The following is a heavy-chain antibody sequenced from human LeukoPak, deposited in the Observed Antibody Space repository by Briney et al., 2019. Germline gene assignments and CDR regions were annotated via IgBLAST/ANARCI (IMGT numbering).Heavy chain of an antibody. J-gene: IGHJ3*02. Sequence: SETLSLTCTVSGGSISSSSYYWGWIRQPPGKGLEWIGSIYYSGSTYYNPSLKSRVTISVDTSKNQFSLKLSSVTAADTAVYYCARQDYDYVWGSPCDAFDIWGQGTMVTVSS. CDR2: IYYSGST. D-gene: IGHD3-16*01. V-gene: IGHV4-39*01. CDR3: ARQDYDYVWGSPCDAFDI. CDR1: GGSISSSSYY.